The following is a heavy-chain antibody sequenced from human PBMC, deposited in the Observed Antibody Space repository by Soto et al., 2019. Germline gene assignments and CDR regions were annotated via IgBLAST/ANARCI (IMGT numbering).Heavy chain of an antibody. CDR2: ISAYNGNT. Sequence: GASVKVSCKASGYTFTSYDISWVRQAPGQGLEWMGWISAYNGNTNHAHNLQGRVTMTTDTSTSTAYMEMRSLRSDDTAVYYCAGILAPYGRGWYVDYFDYWGRETLVTVSS. J-gene: IGHJ4*02. CDR1: GYTFTSYD. CDR3: AGILAPYGRGWYVDYFDY. D-gene: IGHD6-19*01. V-gene: IGHV1-18*01.